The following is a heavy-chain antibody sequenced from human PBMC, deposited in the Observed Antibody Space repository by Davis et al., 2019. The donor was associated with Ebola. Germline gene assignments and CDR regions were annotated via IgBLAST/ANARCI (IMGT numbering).Heavy chain of an antibody. V-gene: IGHV3-23*01. D-gene: IGHD2/OR15-2a*01. CDR3: AKDNRNIWSEV. J-gene: IGHJ3*01. CDR2: LGLSADT. CDR1: GIVFSSYV. Sequence: GESLNTSCAAPGIVFSSYVMSWVRRAPGKGLEWVSTLGLSADTYYADSVKGRFTISRDNSKNTLHLQMNSLRVEDTAIYYCAKDNRNIWSEVWGQGTMVTVSS.